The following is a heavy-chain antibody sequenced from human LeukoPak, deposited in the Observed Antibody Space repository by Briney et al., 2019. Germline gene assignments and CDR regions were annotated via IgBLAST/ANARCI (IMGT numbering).Heavy chain of an antibody. CDR1: GDSVSSNGAA. J-gene: IGHJ4*02. V-gene: IGHV6-1*01. D-gene: IGHD6-19*01. Sequence: SQTVSLTCAISGDSVSSNGAAWNWIRQSPSRGLEWLGRTYCRSKWYNDYAVSVKSRITINPDTSKNQFSLQLNSVTPEDTAVYYCARDHGGGIAVAGTERAYYFDYWGQGTLVTVSS. CDR3: ARDHGGGIAVAGTERAYYFDY. CDR2: TYCRSKWYN.